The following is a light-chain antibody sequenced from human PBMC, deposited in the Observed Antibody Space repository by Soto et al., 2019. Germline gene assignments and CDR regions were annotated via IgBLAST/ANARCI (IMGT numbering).Light chain of an antibody. Sequence: EIVLTQSPGTLSLSPGERATLSCRASQSVSRSDLAWYQQKAGQAPRLLIYGTSSRATGIPDRFSGSGSGTDFTLTISRLEPEDFAVYYCHQYGSSPYTFGQGTKLEIK. CDR3: HQYGSSPYT. CDR2: GTS. J-gene: IGKJ2*01. V-gene: IGKV3-20*01. CDR1: QSVSRSD.